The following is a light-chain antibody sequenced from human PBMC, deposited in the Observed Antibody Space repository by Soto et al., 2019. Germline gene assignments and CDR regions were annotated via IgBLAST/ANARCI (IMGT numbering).Light chain of an antibody. CDR2: GAS. V-gene: IGKV3-15*01. CDR1: QSVSRN. CDR3: QQYGSSRLT. Sequence: EIVMTQSPATLSVSPGERATLSCRASQSVSRNLAWYQQKPGQAPRLLIYGASARATGVPARFSGSGSGTDFTLTISRLEPEDFAVYYCQQYGSSRLTFGGGTRLEIK. J-gene: IGKJ5*01.